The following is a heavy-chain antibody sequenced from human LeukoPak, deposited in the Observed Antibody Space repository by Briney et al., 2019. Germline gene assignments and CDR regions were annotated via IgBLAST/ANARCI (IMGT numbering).Heavy chain of an antibody. V-gene: IGHV4-4*02. CDR3: ARGVAAAGTLHFDY. D-gene: IGHD6-13*01. CDR2: IYHSGST. CDR1: GGSISSSNW. Sequence: SGTLSLTCAVSGGSISSSNWWSWVRQPPGKGLEWVGEIYHSGSTNYNPSLKSRVTISVDKSKNQFSLKLSSVTAADTAVYYCARGVAAAGTLHFDYWGQGTLVTVSS. J-gene: IGHJ4*02.